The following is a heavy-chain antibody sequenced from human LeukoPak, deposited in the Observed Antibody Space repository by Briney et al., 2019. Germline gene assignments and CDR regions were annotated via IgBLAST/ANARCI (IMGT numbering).Heavy chain of an antibody. Sequence: SETLSLTCTVSGGSISSGDYYWSWIRQPPGKGLEWIGYIYYSGSTYYNSSLKSRVTISVDTSKNQFSLKLSSVTAADTAVYYCAREKQQLVRWFDPWGQGTLVTVSS. D-gene: IGHD6-13*01. CDR3: AREKQQLVRWFDP. V-gene: IGHV4-30-4*01. CDR1: GGSISSGDYY. J-gene: IGHJ5*02. CDR2: IYYSGST.